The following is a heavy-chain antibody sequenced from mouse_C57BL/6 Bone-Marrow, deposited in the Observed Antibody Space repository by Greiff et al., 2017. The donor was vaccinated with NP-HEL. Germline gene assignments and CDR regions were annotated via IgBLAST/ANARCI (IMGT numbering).Heavy chain of an antibody. CDR2: INPNNGGT. CDR1: GYTFTDYN. Sequence: EVQLQQSGPELVKPGASVKIPCKASGYTFTDYNMDWVKQSHGKSLEWIGDINPNNGGTIYNQKFKGKATLTVDKSSSTAYMELRLLTSEDTAVYYCARRGYSNPYWYFDVWGTGTTVTVSS. D-gene: IGHD2-5*01. J-gene: IGHJ1*03. V-gene: IGHV1-18*01. CDR3: ARRGYSNPYWYFDV.